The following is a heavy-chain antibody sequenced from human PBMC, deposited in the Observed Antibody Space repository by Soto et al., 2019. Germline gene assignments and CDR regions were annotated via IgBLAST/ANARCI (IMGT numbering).Heavy chain of an antibody. J-gene: IGHJ4*02. V-gene: IGHV3-21*01. CDR1: GYTFSAYT. CDR3: ARVHIAARDY. D-gene: IGHD6-6*01. Sequence: EVQLVESGGGLVKPGGSLRLSCAVSGYTFSAYTMSWVRQPPGKGLEWDATISSISTYIKYAVSVKGRFTISRDNARNSLYLQMDSLRVEDTAVYYCARVHIAARDYWGQGTLVTVSS. CDR2: ISSISTYI.